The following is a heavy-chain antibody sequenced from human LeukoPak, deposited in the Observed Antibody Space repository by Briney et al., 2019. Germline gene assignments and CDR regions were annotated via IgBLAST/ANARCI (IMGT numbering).Heavy chain of an antibody. J-gene: IGHJ4*02. CDR2: IYYSGST. Sequence: PSETLSLTCTVSGGSISSSNYYWGWIRQPPGKGLEWIGSIYYSGSTYHNPSLKSRVTISVDTSNNQFSLRLYSVTAADTAVYYCARAYYGDSYPIFDYWGQGTLVTVSS. V-gene: IGHV4-39*01. D-gene: IGHD4-17*01. CDR3: ARAYYGDSYPIFDY. CDR1: GGSISSSNYY.